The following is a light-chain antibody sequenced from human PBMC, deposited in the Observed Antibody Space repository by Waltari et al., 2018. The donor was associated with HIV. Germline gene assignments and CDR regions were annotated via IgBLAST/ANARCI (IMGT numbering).Light chain of an antibody. J-gene: IGLJ2*01. CDR1: STDIGAYDP. CDR2: EVS. V-gene: IGLV2-8*01. Sequence: QSALTQPPSASGSLGQSVTISCTGSSTDIGAYDPVSWFQQHPNNAPTLLLYEVSKRPSGVPDRFSGSRSGETAFLSVSGLQPDDTAGYFCSSYGDNIRVLFGGGTNLTVL. CDR3: SSYGDNIRVL.